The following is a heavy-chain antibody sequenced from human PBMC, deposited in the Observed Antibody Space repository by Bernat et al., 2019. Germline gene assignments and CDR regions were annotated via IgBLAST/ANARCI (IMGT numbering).Heavy chain of an antibody. CDR1: GFTFSSYG. V-gene: IGHV3-30*18. Sequence: QVQLVESGGGVVQPERSLRLSCAASGFTFSSYGMHWVRQAPGKGLEWVAVISNDGRNKYYADSVKDRLTISRDNSQNTLYLQMNSLRVEDTAVYYCAKERDSSNWYGGGFDYWGQGTLVTVSS. CDR2: ISNDGRNK. CDR3: AKERDSSNWYGGGFDY. J-gene: IGHJ4*02. D-gene: IGHD6-13*01.